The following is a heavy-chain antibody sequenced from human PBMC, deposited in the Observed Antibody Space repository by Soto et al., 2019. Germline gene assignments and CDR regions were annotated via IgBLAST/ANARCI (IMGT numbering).Heavy chain of an antibody. Sequence: ASVKVSCKASGYTFTSYYMHWVRQAPGQRLEWMGKINPSNGNTKYSQKFQGRVTITRDTSASTAYMELSSLRSEDTAVYYCASSYSNYALIDYYYYGMDVWGQGTTVTVSS. J-gene: IGHJ6*02. V-gene: IGHV1-3*01. CDR3: ASSYSNYALIDYYYYGMDV. CDR2: INPSNGNT. D-gene: IGHD4-4*01. CDR1: GYTFTSYY.